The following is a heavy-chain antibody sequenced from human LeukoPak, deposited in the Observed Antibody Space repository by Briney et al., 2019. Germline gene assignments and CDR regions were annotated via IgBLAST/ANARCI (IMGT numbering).Heavy chain of an antibody. CDR3: ARVTRRGYSYGYYYYYYMDV. V-gene: IGHV3-21*01. J-gene: IGHJ6*03. CDR1: GFTFSSYS. CDR2: ISSSSSYI. D-gene: IGHD5-18*01. Sequence: PGGSLRLSCAASGFTFSSYSMNWVRQAPGKGLEWVSSISSSSSYIYYADSVKGRFTISRDNAKNSLYLQMNSLRAEDTAVYYCARVTRRGYSYGYYYYYYMDVWGKGTTVTISS.